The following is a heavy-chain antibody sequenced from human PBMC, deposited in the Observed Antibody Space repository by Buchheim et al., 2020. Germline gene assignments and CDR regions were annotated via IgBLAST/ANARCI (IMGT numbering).Heavy chain of an antibody. CDR1: GYTFTGYY. V-gene: IGHV1-2*06. J-gene: IGHJ4*02. Sequence: QVQLVQSGAEVKKPGASVKVSCKASGYTFTGYYMHWVRQAPGQGLEWMGRINPNSCGTNYAQKFQGRVTMTRDTSISTAYMELSRLRSDDTAVYYCARALALRFLEWPNMGFDWGQGTL. CDR2: INPNSCGT. D-gene: IGHD3-3*01. CDR3: ARALALRFLEWPNMGFD.